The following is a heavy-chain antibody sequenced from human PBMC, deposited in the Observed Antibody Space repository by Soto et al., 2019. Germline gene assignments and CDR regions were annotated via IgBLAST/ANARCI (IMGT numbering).Heavy chain of an antibody. D-gene: IGHD6-19*01. CDR3: ARVNQWLRGYYFDY. Sequence: QVQLVQSWAEVKKPGSSVTVSCQASGGTFSSYAISWVLQAPGQGLEWMGGIIPIFGTANYAQKFQGRVTMTADESTSTAYMELSSLRSEDTAVYYCARVNQWLRGYYFDYWGQGTLVTVSS. CDR2: IIPIFGTA. CDR1: GGTFSSYA. J-gene: IGHJ4*02. V-gene: IGHV1-69*01.